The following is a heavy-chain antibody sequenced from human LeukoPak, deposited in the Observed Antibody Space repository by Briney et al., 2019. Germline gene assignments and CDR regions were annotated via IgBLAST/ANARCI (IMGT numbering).Heavy chain of an antibody. Sequence: ASVKVSCKASGYTFTGYYMHWVLQAPGQGLEWMGWINPKSGGTNYAQKFQGRVTMTRDTSISTAYMEVSRMTSDDTAVYYCATGGGTSGPELDYWGQGTLVTVSS. D-gene: IGHD3-3*01. J-gene: IGHJ4*02. CDR1: GYTFTGYY. V-gene: IGHV1-2*02. CDR3: ATGGGTSGPELDY. CDR2: INPKSGGT.